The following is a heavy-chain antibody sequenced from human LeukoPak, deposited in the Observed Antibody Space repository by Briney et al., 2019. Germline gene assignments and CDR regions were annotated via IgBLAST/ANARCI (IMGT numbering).Heavy chain of an antibody. D-gene: IGHD6-19*01. CDR1: GFTFSSYS. CDR3: AREDRSGHIDY. V-gene: IGHV3-21*01. CDR2: ISSSSTYI. Sequence: GGSLRLSCAASGFTFSSYSTNWVRQAPGKGLEWVSSISSSSTYIYYADSVKGRFTISRDNAKNSLYLQMNSLRAEDTAVYYCAREDRSGHIDYWGQGTLVTVSS. J-gene: IGHJ4*02.